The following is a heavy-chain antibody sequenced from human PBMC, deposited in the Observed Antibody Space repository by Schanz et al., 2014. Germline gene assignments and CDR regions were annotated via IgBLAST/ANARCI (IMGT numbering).Heavy chain of an antibody. CDR3: VSQTGSPNY. CDR2: ISSSSSTR. J-gene: IGHJ4*02. Sequence: EVQLLESGGGVVQPGRSLRLSCAASGFMFSSYGMHWVRQAPGKGLEWVSYISSSSSTRYYADSVKGRFTISRDNAKNSLFLQMNSLRVEDTAVYFCVSQTGSPNYWGQGTLVTVSS. D-gene: IGHD6-13*01. CDR1: GFMFSSYG. V-gene: IGHV3-48*01.